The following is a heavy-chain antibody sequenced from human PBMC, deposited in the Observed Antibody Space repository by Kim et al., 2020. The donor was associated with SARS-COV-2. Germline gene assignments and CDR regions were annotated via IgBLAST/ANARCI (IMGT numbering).Heavy chain of an antibody. J-gene: IGHJ6*02. V-gene: IGHV3-53*01. CDR3: ARAAGWSGDLWTYGMDV. D-gene: IGHD3-3*01. CDR2: VYSDGSP. CDR1: GVTVRRNY. Sequence: GGSLRLSCVVSGVTVRRNYMTWVRQAPGQGLEWVAVVYSDGSPSYVDSVKGRFTISRDTSKNKLFLQMSSLRVENTAVYYCARAAGWSGDLWTYGMDVWGQGTTVTVSS.